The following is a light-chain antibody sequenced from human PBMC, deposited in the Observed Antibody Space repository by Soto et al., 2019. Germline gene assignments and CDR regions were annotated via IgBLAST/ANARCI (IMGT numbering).Light chain of an antibody. CDR1: SSNIGNNY. J-gene: IGLJ2*01. Sequence: QSVLTQPPSVSAAPGQKVTISCSGSSSNIGNNYVSWYQQVPGTVPKLLIYDNNKRPSGTPGRFSGSKSGTSATLGITGLQTGDEAEYFCGTWHTSLSAGVFGGGTKLTVL. CDR2: DNN. V-gene: IGLV1-51*01. CDR3: GTWHTSLSAGV.